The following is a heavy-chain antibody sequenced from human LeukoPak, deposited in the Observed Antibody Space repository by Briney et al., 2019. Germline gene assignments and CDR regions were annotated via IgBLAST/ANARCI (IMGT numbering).Heavy chain of an antibody. CDR1: GASINTSNFY. V-gene: IGHV4-39*01. J-gene: IGHJ5*02. CDR3: ARQGTMTRGGYWLDP. Sequence: PSETLSLTCTVSGASINTSNFYWGWIRQPPGKGLESIGSVSHTGSTYSNPSLNSRVTISVDTSKNQFSLKLSSVTAADTAVYYCARQGTMTRGGYWLDPGGQGTLVSVSS. D-gene: IGHD3-10*01. CDR2: VSHTGST.